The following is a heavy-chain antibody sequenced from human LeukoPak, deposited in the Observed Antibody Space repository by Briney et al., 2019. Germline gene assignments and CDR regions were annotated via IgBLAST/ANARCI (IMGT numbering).Heavy chain of an antibody. CDR1: GFTFSNYW. Sequence: GSLRLSCAASGFTFSNYWMSWVRQAPGKGLEWVANIKQDGSEKYYVGSVKGRFTISRDYAKNSLYLQMNSLRAEDTAVYYCARDNNWSSDYWGQGTLVTVSS. J-gene: IGHJ4*02. CDR2: IKQDGSEK. CDR3: ARDNNWSSDY. V-gene: IGHV3-7*03. D-gene: IGHD1-20*01.